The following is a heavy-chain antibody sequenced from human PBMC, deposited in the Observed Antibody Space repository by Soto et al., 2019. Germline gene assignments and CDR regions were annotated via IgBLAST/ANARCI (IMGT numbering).Heavy chain of an antibody. D-gene: IGHD3-10*01. CDR1: GGSFSGYY. J-gene: IGHJ4*02. V-gene: IGHV4-34*01. CDR3: ARRGGYYYGSGSSSDY. Sequence: PSETLSLTCAVYGGSFSGYYWSWIRQPPGKGLEWIGEINHSGSTNYNPSLKSRVTISVDTSKNQFSLKLSSVTAADTAVYYCARRGGYYYGSGSSSDYWGQGTLVTVSS. CDR2: INHSGST.